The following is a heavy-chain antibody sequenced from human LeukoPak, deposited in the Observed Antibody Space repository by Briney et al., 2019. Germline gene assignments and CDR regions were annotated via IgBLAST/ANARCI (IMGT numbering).Heavy chain of an antibody. CDR3: AKRPSSSSPIDS. Sequence: GGSLRLSCAASGFTFSSYGMHWVRQAPGKGLEWVAFIRYDGSNKYYADSVKGRFTISRDNSKNTLYLQMNSLRAEDTAVYYCAKRPSSSSPIDSWGQGTLVTVSS. J-gene: IGHJ4*02. CDR1: GFTFSSYG. D-gene: IGHD6-13*01. V-gene: IGHV3-30*02. CDR2: IRYDGSNK.